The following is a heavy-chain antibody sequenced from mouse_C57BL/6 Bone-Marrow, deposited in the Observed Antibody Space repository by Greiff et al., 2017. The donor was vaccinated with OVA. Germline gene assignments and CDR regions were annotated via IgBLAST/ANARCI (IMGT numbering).Heavy chain of an antibody. CDR2: SRNKANDYTT. CDR1: GFTFSDFY. Sequence: DVMLVESGGGLVQSGRSLRLSCATSGFTFSDFYMEWVRQAPGKGLEWIAASRNKANDYTTEYSASVKGRFIVSRDTSQSILYLQMNALRAEDTAIYYCARVPDSSGYVMDYWGQGTSVTVSS. D-gene: IGHD3-2*02. J-gene: IGHJ4*01. CDR3: ARVPDSSGYVMDY. V-gene: IGHV7-1*01.